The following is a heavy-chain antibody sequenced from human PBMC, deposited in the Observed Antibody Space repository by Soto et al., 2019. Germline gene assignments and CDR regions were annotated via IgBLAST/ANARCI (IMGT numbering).Heavy chain of an antibody. CDR2: ISAYNGNT. Sequence: GASVKVSCKASGYTFTSYGISWVRQAPGQGLEWMGWISAYNGNTNYAQKLQGRVTMTTDTSTSTAYMELRSLRSDDTAVYYCARVGWGGYYDSSGYYLFDYWGQGTLVTVSS. D-gene: IGHD3-22*01. V-gene: IGHV1-18*01. CDR3: ARVGWGGYYDSSGYYLFDY. J-gene: IGHJ4*02. CDR1: GYTFTSYG.